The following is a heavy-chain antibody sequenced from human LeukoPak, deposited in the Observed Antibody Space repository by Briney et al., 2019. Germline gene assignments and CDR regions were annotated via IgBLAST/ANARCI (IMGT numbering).Heavy chain of an antibody. D-gene: IGHD3-10*01. J-gene: IGHJ6*02. Sequence: SETLCLTCAVYGGPFSGYYWSWIRQPPGKGLEWIGEINHSGSTNYNPSLKSRVTISVDTSKNQFSLKLSSVTAADTAVYYCARGPMTTGGYYYYGMDVWGQGTTVTVSS. CDR1: GGPFSGYY. CDR2: INHSGST. CDR3: ARGPMTTGGYYYYGMDV. V-gene: IGHV4-34*01.